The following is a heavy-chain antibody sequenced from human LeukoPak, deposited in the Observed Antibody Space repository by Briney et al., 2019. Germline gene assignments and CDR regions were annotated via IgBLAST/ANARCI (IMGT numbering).Heavy chain of an antibody. CDR3: TPLYYYGSGSYWGLDY. Sequence: GGSLRLSCAASGFTFSNAWMSWVRQAPGKGLEWVGRIKSKTDGGTTDYAAPVKGRFTISRDDSKNTLYLQMNSLKTEDTAVYYCTPLYYYGSGSYWGLDYWGQGTLVTVSS. CDR2: IKSKTDGGTT. J-gene: IGHJ4*02. CDR1: GFTFSNAW. V-gene: IGHV3-15*01. D-gene: IGHD3-10*01.